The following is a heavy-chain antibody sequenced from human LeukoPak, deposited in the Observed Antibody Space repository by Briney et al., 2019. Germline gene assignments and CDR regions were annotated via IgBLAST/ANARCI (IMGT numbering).Heavy chain of an antibody. V-gene: IGHV1-18*01. CDR2: ISAYNGNT. D-gene: IGHD3-16*01. CDR3: ARVIWTGSYA. Sequence: ASVKVSCKASGYTFTNFGISWVRQAPGQGLEWMGWISAYNGNTNYAQRLQGRVTMTTDTSTSTAYMELRSLRSEDTAVYYCARVIWTGSYAWGQGTLVTVSS. CDR1: GYTFTNFG. J-gene: IGHJ4*02.